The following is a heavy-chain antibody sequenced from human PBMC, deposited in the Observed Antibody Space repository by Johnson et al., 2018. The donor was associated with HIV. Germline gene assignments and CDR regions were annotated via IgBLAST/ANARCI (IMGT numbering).Heavy chain of an antibody. J-gene: IGHJ3*02. V-gene: IGHV3-7*01. D-gene: IGHD4-23*01. Sequence: VQLVESGGGLVQPGGSLRLSCAASGFIFSSYWMSWVRQAPGKGLEWVANIKQDGSEKYYVDSVKGRFTISRDNARNSLYLQMNSLRAEDTAVYYCAKDSGVATLVTGAFDIWGQGTMVTVSS. CDR2: IKQDGSEK. CDR3: AKDSGVATLVTGAFDI. CDR1: GFIFSSYW.